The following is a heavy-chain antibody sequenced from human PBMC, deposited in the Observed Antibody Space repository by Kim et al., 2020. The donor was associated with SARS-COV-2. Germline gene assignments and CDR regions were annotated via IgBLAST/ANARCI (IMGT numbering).Heavy chain of an antibody. V-gene: IGHV3-64*01. CDR3: ASLYCSSTSCYYDY. D-gene: IGHD2-2*01. Sequence: GGSLRLSCAASGFTFSSYAMHWVRQAPGKGLEHVSAISSNGGSTYYAKSVKGRFTISRDNSKNTLYLQMGSLRAEDKAVYYCASLYCSSTSCYYDYWGQGTLVTVSS. CDR1: GFTFSSYA. J-gene: IGHJ4*02. CDR2: ISSNGGST.